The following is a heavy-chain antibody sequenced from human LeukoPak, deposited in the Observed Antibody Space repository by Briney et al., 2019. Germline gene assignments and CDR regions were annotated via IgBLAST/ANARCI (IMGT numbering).Heavy chain of an antibody. CDR3: AREGTAGTNLNWFDP. V-gene: IGHV4-59*01. CDR1: GGSISSYY. D-gene: IGHD1-1*01. CDR2: ISYSGST. Sequence: PSETLSLTCTVSGGSISSYYWSWIRQPPGKGLEWIGYISYSGSTNFNPSLKSRVTISVDTSKNQFSLKLSSVTAADTAVYYCAREGTAGTNLNWFDPWGQGTLVTVPS. J-gene: IGHJ5*02.